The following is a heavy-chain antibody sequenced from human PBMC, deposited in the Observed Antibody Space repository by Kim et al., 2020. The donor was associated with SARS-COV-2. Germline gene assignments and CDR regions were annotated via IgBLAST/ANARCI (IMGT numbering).Heavy chain of an antibody. CDR1: GFTFSSYA. Sequence: GGSLRLSCAASGFTFSSYARHWVRQAPGKGLEWVAVISYDGSNKYYADSVKGRFTISRDNSKNTLYLQMNSLRAEDTAVYYCARPSGGSYGSTFDYWGQGTLVTVSS. D-gene: IGHD1-26*01. V-gene: IGHV3-30*04. CDR2: ISYDGSNK. J-gene: IGHJ4*02. CDR3: ARPSGGSYGSTFDY.